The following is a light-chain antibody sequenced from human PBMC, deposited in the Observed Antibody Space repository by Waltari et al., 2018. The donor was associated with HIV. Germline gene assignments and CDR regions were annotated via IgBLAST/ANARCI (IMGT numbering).Light chain of an antibody. CDR2: GAS. CDR3: QQYDNSPET. Sequence: EIVLTQSPGTLSLSQGERATLSCRASQIVSSAYLTWYQQKPGQAPRPLIYGASTRATGVPDRFSGSGFGTDFTLTISILEPEDCAVYYCQQYDNSPETFGQGARVEI. J-gene: IGKJ1*01. V-gene: IGKV3-20*01. CDR1: QIVSSAY.